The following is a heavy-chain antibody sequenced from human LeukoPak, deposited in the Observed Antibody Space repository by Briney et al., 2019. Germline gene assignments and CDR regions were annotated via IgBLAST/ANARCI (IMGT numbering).Heavy chain of an antibody. V-gene: IGHV1-2*02. J-gene: IGHJ4*02. Sequence: ASVKVPCKASGYTFTGYYMHWVRQAPGQELEWMGWINPNSGGTNYAQKFQGRVTMTRDTSISTVYMELSRLRSDDTAVYYCARDSSVASSGCFFDWGQGTLVTVSS. CDR1: GYTFTGYY. CDR3: ARDSSVASSGCFFD. D-gene: IGHD3-22*01. CDR2: INPNSGGT.